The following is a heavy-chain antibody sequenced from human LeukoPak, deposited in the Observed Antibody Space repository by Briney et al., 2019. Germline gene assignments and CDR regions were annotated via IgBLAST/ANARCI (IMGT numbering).Heavy chain of an antibody. D-gene: IGHD6-19*01. V-gene: IGHV4-39*07. CDR2: MYYSGST. J-gene: IGHJ4*02. CDR3: ARAGPSSGWYNFDY. Sequence: PSETLSLTCTVSGGSISSISYYWDWIRQPPGKGLEWIGSMYYSGSTYYNPSLKSRVTISVDTSMNQFSLRLNSVTAADTAVYYCARAGPSSGWYNFDYWGQGTLVTVSS. CDR1: GGSISSISYY.